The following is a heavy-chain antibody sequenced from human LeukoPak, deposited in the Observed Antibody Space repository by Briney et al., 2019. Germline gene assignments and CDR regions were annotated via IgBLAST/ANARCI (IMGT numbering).Heavy chain of an antibody. CDR2: IYYSGST. V-gene: IGHV4-31*03. J-gene: IGHJ5*02. CDR1: GGSISCGGYY. D-gene: IGHD2-2*02. CDR3: ARGREYCSSTSCYTWFDP. Sequence: SETLSLNCTVSGGSISCGGYYWSWIRQHPGKGLEWIGYIYYSGSTYYNPSLKSRVTISVDTSKNQFSLKLSSVTAADTAVYYCARGREYCSSTSCYTWFDPWGQGTLVTVSS.